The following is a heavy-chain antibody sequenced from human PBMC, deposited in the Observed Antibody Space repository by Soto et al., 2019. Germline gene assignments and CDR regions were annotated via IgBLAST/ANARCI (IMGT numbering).Heavy chain of an antibody. CDR2: ISYDGSHK. D-gene: IGHD2-2*01. Sequence: GGSLRLSCAASGFTFNTYGIHWVRQAPGKGLEWVSVISYDGSHKYYADSVKGRFTISRDNSKNTVYLQMNSLRAEDTAVYYCAKELEIWTTSSGFDYWGQGTLVTVSS. CDR3: AKELEIWTTSSGFDY. CDR1: GFTFNTYG. J-gene: IGHJ4*01. V-gene: IGHV3-30*18.